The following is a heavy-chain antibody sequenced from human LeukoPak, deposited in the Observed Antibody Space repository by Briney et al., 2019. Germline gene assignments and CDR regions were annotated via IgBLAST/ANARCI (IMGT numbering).Heavy chain of an antibody. D-gene: IGHD3-22*01. CDR1: GVSISSGSNY. Sequence: SETLSLTCRVSGVSISSGSNYWGWIRQPPGKTLEWIGSIYSSGSTYYNSSLKSRVIILIDTAKNHFSLNLSSVTAADTAVYYCARGGYYYDSTSYYSLDYWGQGTLVTVSS. CDR2: IYSSGST. CDR3: ARGGYYYDSTSYYSLDY. J-gene: IGHJ4*02. V-gene: IGHV4-39*07.